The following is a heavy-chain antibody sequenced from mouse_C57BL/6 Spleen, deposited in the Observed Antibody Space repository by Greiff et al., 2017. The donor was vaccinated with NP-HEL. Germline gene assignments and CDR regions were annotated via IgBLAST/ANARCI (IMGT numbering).Heavy chain of an antibody. CDR2: ISSGSSTI. V-gene: IGHV5-17*01. J-gene: IGHJ3*01. CDR3: ARGDYYGSSLAY. D-gene: IGHD1-1*01. CDR1: GFTFSDYG. Sequence: DVMLVESGGGLVKPGGSLKLSCAASGFTFSDYGMHWVRQAPEKGLEWVAYISSGSSTIYYADTVKGRFTISRDNAKNTLFLQMTSLRSEDTAMYYCARGDYYGSSLAYWGQGTLVTVSA.